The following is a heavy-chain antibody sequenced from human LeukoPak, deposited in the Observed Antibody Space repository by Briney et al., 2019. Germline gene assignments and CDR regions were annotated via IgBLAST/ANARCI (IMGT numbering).Heavy chain of an antibody. Sequence: GGSLRLSCAASGFTFSSYAMSWVRQAPGKGLEWVSAISGSGGSTYYADSMKGRFTISRDNSKNTLYLQMNSLRAEDTAVYYCAKDYPITIRGVGATPLDYWGQGTLVTVSS. CDR3: AKDYPITIRGVGATPLDY. V-gene: IGHV3-23*01. D-gene: IGHD1-26*01. CDR1: GFTFSSYA. CDR2: ISGSGGST. J-gene: IGHJ4*02.